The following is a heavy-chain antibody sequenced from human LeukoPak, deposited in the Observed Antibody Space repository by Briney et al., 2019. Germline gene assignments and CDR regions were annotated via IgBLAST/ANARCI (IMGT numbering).Heavy chain of an antibody. CDR3: AKSTGYGLIDI. D-gene: IGHD3-9*01. CDR2: IYYSGST. CDR1: GGSISRSRDY. J-gene: IGHJ3*02. Sequence: PSETLSLTCTVSGGSISRSRDYWGWIRQPPGKGLEWIGSIYYSGSTYYNPSLKSRVTISGDTSKNRFSLKLSSVTAADTAVYYCAKSTGYGLIDIWGQGTMVTVSS. V-gene: IGHV4-39*07.